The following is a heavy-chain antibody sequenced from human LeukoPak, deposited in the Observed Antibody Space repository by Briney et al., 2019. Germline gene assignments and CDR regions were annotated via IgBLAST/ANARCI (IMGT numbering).Heavy chain of an antibody. CDR3: ARQRVVWGSYRYPAFDY. Sequence: PSETLSLTCTVSGGSISSSSYYWGWIRQPPGKGLEWIGSIYYSGSTYYNPSLKSRVTISVDTSKNQFSLKLSSVTAADTAVYYCARQRVVWGSYRYPAFDYWGQGTLVTVSS. J-gene: IGHJ4*02. CDR1: GGSISSSSYY. D-gene: IGHD3-16*02. V-gene: IGHV4-39*01. CDR2: IYYSGST.